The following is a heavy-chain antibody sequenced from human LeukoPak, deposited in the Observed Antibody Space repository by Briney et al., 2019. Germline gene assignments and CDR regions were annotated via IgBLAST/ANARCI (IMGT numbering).Heavy chain of an antibody. CDR2: IYTSGST. J-gene: IGHJ6*03. CDR1: GGSISSGSYY. Sequence: PSETLSLTCTVSGGSISSGSYYWSWIRQPAGKGLEWIGRIYTSGSTNYNPSLKSRVTISVDTSKNQFSLKLSSVTAADTAVYYCARTLTVRGVVGYYYMDVWGKGTTVTISS. V-gene: IGHV4-61*02. D-gene: IGHD3-10*01. CDR3: ARTLTVRGVVGYYYMDV.